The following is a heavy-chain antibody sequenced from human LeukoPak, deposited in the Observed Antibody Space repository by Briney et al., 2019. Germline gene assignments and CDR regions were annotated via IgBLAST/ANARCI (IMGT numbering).Heavy chain of an antibody. CDR1: GFTFSSYD. J-gene: IGHJ4*02. D-gene: IGHD4-11*01. CDR3: AKGSSTVTRYYFDY. V-gene: IGHV3-23*01. Sequence: PGGSLRLSCAASGFTFSSYDMSWVRQAPGKGVEWVSAISGRGGSTDDADSVKGRFTIARDNSKNTLYLQVNSLRAEDTAVYYCAKGSSTVTRYYFDYWGQGTLVTVSS. CDR2: ISGRGGST.